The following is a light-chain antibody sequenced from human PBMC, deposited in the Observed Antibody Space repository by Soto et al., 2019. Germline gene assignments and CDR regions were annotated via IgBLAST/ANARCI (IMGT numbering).Light chain of an antibody. J-gene: IGLJ2*01. CDR1: SSDVGGYNY. V-gene: IGLV2-14*03. CDR2: DVS. CDR3: SSYTPLSTLVR. Sequence: QSALTQPASVSGSPGQSITISCTGISSDVGGYNYVSWYQQHPGKAPKLMIYDVSNRPSGVSNRFSGSKSGNTASLTISGLQADDGSDYSCSSYTPLSTLVRFGGGTKLTVL.